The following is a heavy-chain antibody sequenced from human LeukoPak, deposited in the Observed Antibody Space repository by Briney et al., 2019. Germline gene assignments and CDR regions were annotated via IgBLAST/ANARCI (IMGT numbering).Heavy chain of an antibody. CDR2: INPNSGVT. CDR1: GYTFTDYY. Sequence: ASVKVSCKASGYTFTDYYMHWVRQAPGQGLQWMGWINPNSGVTNSAQNFQGRISMARDTSISTAYMELSRLGSDDTAVYYCTRDGAFDIWGQGTMVTVSS. J-gene: IGHJ3*02. CDR3: TRDGAFDI. V-gene: IGHV1-2*02.